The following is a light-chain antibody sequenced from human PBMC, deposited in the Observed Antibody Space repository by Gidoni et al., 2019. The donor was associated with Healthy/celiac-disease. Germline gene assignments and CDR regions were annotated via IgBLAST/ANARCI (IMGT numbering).Light chain of an antibody. CDR3: QQYNSWYT. V-gene: IGKV1-5*01. J-gene: IGKJ2*01. Sequence: DIQMTQSPSTHSASVGDRVTITCRASQSISSWLAWYKQKPGKAPKLLIYDASSLESGVPSRFSGSGSGTEFTLTISSLQPDDFATYYCQQYNSWYTFGQGTKLEIK. CDR1: QSISSW. CDR2: DAS.